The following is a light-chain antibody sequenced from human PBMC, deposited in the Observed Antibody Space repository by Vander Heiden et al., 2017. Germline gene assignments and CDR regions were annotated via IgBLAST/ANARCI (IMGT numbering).Light chain of an antibody. J-gene: IGLJ1*01. V-gene: IGLV2-11*01. CDR3: CSYAGSYTFV. CDR1: SSDIGDYKY. CDR2: DVS. Sequence: QSALTQPRSVAASPGQSVTIPCTGTSSDIGDYKYVSWFQQHPGKAPKLMIYDVSKRPSGVPDRFSGSKSGNTASLTISGLQGEDEADYYCCSYAGSYTFVFGSGTKVTVL.